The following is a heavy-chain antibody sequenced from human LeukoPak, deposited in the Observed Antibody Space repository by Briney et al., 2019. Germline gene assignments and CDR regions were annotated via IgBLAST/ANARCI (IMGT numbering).Heavy chain of an antibody. Sequence: ASVKVSCKASGYTFTNYDINWVRQASGQGLEWMGWMNPNSDNTGYAQKFQGRITMTRNTSISTAYMELSRLRSEDTAVYYCARAPQGLAYYYDSSGDDAFDIWGQGTMVTVSS. CDR3: ARAPQGLAYYYDSSGDDAFDI. D-gene: IGHD3-22*01. CDR2: MNPNSDNT. CDR1: GYTFTNYD. V-gene: IGHV1-8*01. J-gene: IGHJ3*02.